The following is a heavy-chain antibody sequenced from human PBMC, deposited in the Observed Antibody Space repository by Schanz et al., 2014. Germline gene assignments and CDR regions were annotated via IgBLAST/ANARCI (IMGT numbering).Heavy chain of an antibody. Sequence: EVQLVESGGGLVQPGGSLRLSCATSGFTFSTYAMSWVRQAPGKGLEWVSGISGSGVITYYEDSVKGRFTISRDKSKNTLYLQMNSLRAEDTAIYYCAKYRYSVFDFDYWGQGTLVTVSS. CDR1: GFTFSTYA. V-gene: IGHV3-23*04. J-gene: IGHJ4*02. CDR3: AKYRYSVFDFDY. D-gene: IGHD3-16*02. CDR2: ISGSGVIT.